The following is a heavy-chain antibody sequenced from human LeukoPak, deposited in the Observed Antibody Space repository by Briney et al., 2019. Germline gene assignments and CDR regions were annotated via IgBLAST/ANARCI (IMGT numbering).Heavy chain of an antibody. Sequence: WAXXXXSCKASGYTFTSYGISWVRQAPGQGLEWMGWISAYNGNTNYAQKLQGRVTMTTDTSTSTAYMELRSLRSDDTAVYYCARVPYDSSGQLGYWGQGTLVTVSS. CDR1: GYTFTSYG. CDR3: ARVPYDSSGQLGY. D-gene: IGHD3-22*01. J-gene: IGHJ4*02. V-gene: IGHV1-18*01. CDR2: ISAYNGNT.